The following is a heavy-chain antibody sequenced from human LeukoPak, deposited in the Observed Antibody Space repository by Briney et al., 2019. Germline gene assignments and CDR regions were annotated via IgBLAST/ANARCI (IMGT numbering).Heavy chain of an antibody. D-gene: IGHD2-2*01. CDR2: IYTSGST. CDR1: GGSISSYY. CDR3: ARERRVVPAATRLYYYYYMDV. Sequence: SETLSLTCIVSGGSISSYYWSWIRQPPGKGLEWLGYIYTSGSTNYNPSLKSRVTISVDTSKNQFSLKLSSVTAADTAVYYCARERRVVPAATRLYYYYYMDVWGKGTTVTVSS. V-gene: IGHV4-4*09. J-gene: IGHJ6*03.